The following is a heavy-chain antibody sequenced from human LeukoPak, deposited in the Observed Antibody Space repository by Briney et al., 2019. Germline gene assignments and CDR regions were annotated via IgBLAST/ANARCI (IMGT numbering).Heavy chain of an antibody. CDR3: VGEVGPRQMNY. Sequence: GRSLRLSCVASGFTFSSHAMHWVRQAPGKGLEWVAVIAYDASNEYYADSVKGRFTISRDNSKNTLHLQMNSLRTEDTAMYYCVGEVGPRQMNYWGQGTLVTVSS. CDR1: GFTFSSHA. CDR2: IAYDASNE. J-gene: IGHJ4*02. V-gene: IGHV3-30-3*01. D-gene: IGHD1-26*01.